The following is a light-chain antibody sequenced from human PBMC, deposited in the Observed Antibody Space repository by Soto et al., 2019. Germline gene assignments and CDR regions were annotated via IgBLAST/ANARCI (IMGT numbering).Light chain of an antibody. CDR2: DAS. Sequence: EIVLTQSPATLSLSPGERATLSCRASLSVSSYLAWYQQKPGQAPRLLIYDASNSATGTPARFSGSGSGTDFTLTISSLEPEDFAVYYCQQRSNWSLFTCGPETKVDIK. V-gene: IGKV3-11*01. CDR3: QQRSNWSLFT. J-gene: IGKJ3*01. CDR1: LSVSSY.